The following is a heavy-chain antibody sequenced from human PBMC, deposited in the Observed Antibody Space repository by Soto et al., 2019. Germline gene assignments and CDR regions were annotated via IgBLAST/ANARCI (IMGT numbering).Heavy chain of an antibody. CDR2: IYPGDSDT. CDR1: GYSFTTYW. CDR3: ARHGETGYYGMDV. V-gene: IGHV5-51*01. J-gene: IGHJ6*02. Sequence: PGESLKISCKASGYSFTTYWIGWVRQMPGKGPEWMGIIYPGDSDTRYSPSFQGQVIISADKSISTAYLQWTSLKASDTAMYYCARHGETGYYGMDVWGQGTTVTVSS. D-gene: IGHD3-10*01.